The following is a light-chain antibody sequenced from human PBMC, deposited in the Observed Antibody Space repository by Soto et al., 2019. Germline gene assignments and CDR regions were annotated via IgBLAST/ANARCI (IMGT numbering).Light chain of an antibody. V-gene: IGKV3-11*01. CDR3: QLRSSWQP. Sequence: EIVSRTFPATLSFSRGKRATLSCRASQSVSSYLAWYQQKPGQAPRLLIYDASNRATGIPARFSGSGSGTDFTLTISSLDPVDFDVYYCQLRSSWQPFCSGTNVDIK. CDR2: DAS. J-gene: IGKJ3*01. CDR1: QSVSSY.